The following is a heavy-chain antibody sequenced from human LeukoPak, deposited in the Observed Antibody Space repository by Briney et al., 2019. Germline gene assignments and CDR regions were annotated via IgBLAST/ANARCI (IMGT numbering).Heavy chain of an antibody. CDR1: GFTFSSYS. J-gene: IGHJ3*02. CDR2: ISSSSSYI. V-gene: IGHV3-21*01. D-gene: IGHD3-9*01. Sequence: GGSLRLSCAASGFTFSSYSMNWVRQAPGKGLEWVSSISSSSSYIYYADSVKSRFTISRDNAKNSLYLQMNSLRAENTAVYYCARDLDSSFDIWGQGTMVTVSS. CDR3: ARDLDSSFDI.